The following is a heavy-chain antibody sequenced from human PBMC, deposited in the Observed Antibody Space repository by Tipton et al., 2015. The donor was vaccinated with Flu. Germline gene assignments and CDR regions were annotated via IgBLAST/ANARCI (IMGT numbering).Heavy chain of an antibody. CDR2: IYYSGST. CDR3: ARRVVVPAAIYFDY. CDR1: GGSISSSSYY. D-gene: IGHD2-2*01. V-gene: IGHV4-39*07. J-gene: IGHJ4*02. Sequence: LRLSCTVSGGSISSSSYYWGWIRQPPGKGLEWIGSIYYSGSTYYNPSLKGRVTISVDTSKNQFSLKLSSVTAADTAVYYCARRVVVPAAIYFDYWGQGTLVTVSS.